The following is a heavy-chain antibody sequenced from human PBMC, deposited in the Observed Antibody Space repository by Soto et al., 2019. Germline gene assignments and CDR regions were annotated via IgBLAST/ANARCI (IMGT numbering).Heavy chain of an antibody. CDR3: ARGYGGNSGYDY. CDR2: IIPIFGTA. V-gene: IGHV1-69*13. Sequence: ASVKVSCKASGGTFSSYAISWVRQAPGQGLEWMGGIIPIFGTANYAQKFQGRVTITADESTSTAYMELSSLRSEDTAVYYCARGYGGNSGYDYWGQGTLVTVSS. J-gene: IGHJ4*02. D-gene: IGHD4-17*01. CDR1: GGTFSSYA.